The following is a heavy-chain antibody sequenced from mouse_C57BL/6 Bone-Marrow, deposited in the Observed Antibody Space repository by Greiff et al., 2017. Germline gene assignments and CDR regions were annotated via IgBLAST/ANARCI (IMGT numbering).Heavy chain of an antibody. CDR1: GYTFTSYW. V-gene: IGHV1-74*01. CDR2: IHPSDSDT. CDR3: AIQVYYDYDDGLYYAMDY. Sequence: QVQLQQPGAELVKPGASVKVSCKASGYTFTSYWMHWVKQRPGQGLEWIGRIHPSDSDTNYKQKFKGKATLTVDKSSSTAYMQLSSLTSEDSAVYYCAIQVYYDYDDGLYYAMDYWGQGTSVTVSS. D-gene: IGHD2-4*01. J-gene: IGHJ4*01.